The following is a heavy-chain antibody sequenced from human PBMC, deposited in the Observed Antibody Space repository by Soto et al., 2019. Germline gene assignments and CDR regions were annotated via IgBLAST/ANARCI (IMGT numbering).Heavy chain of an antibody. V-gene: IGHV1-69*06. Sequence: SVKVSCKASGGTFSSYAISWVRQAPGQGLEWMGGIIPIFGTANYAQKFKGRVTITADKSTSTAYMELRSLRSDDTAVYYCARGYISSSRYYYYVMDFWGQGTTVTVSS. CDR1: GGTFSSYA. CDR3: ARGYISSSRYYYYVMDF. CDR2: IIPIFGTA. D-gene: IGHD6-6*01. J-gene: IGHJ6*02.